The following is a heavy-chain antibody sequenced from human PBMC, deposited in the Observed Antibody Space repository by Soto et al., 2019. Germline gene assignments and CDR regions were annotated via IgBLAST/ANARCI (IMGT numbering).Heavy chain of an antibody. Sequence: QVQLQQWGAGLLKPSETLSLTCAVYGGSFTGYYWTWIRQTPGKGLEWIGEINYRGSSYYNPSLESRISIAVDTSKNPFTLKLRSVTAADTAVYYCVRGQAHRITIFEVVIRTYDYGMEVLSQGTTVTVSS. CDR1: GGSFTGYY. J-gene: IGHJ6*02. V-gene: IGHV4-34*01. CDR2: INYRGSS. CDR3: VRGQAHRITIFEVVIRTYDYGMEV. D-gene: IGHD3-3*02.